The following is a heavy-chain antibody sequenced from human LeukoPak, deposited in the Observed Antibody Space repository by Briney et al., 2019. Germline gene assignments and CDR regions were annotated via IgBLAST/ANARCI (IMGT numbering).Heavy chain of an antibody. CDR2: ISGSGGST. Sequence: PGGSLRLSCAASGFTFSSYATSWVRQAPGKGLEWVSAISGSGGSTYYADSVKGRFTISRDNSKNTLYLQMNSLRAEDTAVYYCAKDPYYDILTGYYGWFDPWGQGTLVTVSS. V-gene: IGHV3-23*01. J-gene: IGHJ5*02. CDR1: GFTFSSYA. D-gene: IGHD3-9*01. CDR3: AKDPYYDILTGYYGWFDP.